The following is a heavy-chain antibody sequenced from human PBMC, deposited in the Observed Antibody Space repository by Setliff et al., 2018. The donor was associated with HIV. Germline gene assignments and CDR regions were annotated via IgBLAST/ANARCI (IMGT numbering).Heavy chain of an antibody. Sequence: SLRLSCAASGLTFSNYATTWVRQAPGKGLEWVSDITGRGGTTFYADSVKSRFTTSRDTNTLYLQMNSLRAEDTAMYYCTTRNSGYFDYWGQGTLVTVPQ. CDR1: GLTFSNYA. CDR2: ITGRGGTT. CDR3: TTRNSGYFDY. J-gene: IGHJ4*02. V-gene: IGHV3-23*01. D-gene: IGHD2-15*01.